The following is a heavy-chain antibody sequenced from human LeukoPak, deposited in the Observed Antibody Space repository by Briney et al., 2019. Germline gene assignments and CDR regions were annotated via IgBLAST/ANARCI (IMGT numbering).Heavy chain of an antibody. V-gene: IGHV1-18*04. Sequence: ASVNVSCKASGYTFTSYGISWVRQAPVQGLEWMGWISAYNGNTNYAQKLQGRATMTTDTSTSTAYMELRSLRSDDTAVYYCARDRGGRGYLSYWGQGTLVTVSS. D-gene: IGHD5-18*01. CDR3: ARDRGGRGYLSY. CDR1: GYTFTSYG. CDR2: ISAYNGNT. J-gene: IGHJ4*02.